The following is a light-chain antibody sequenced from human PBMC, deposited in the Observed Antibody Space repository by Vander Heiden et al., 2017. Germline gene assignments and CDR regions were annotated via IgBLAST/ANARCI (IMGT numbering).Light chain of an antibody. V-gene: IGKV1-27*01. CDR3: QKYNSAPPFT. CDR1: QGIRNY. J-gene: IGKJ3*01. CDR2: AAS. Sequence: DIQMTQSPSSLSASVGDRVTITCRASQGIRNYLAWYQQKPGKVPKLLIYAASTLQSGVPSRFSGSGSGTDFTLTISSLQPEDVATYYCQKYNSAPPFTFGHGTKVDIK.